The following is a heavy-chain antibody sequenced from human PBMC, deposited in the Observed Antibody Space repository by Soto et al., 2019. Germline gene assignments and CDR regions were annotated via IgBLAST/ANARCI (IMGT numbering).Heavy chain of an antibody. CDR2: TVVGTNNT. V-gene: IGHV1-58*02. J-gene: IGHJ4*02. CDR1: GLSFSSSA. D-gene: IGHD2-15*01. CDR3: AADLRYCSGDCCDDY. Sequence: QMELVQSGPEVKKPGTSVKVSCKTSGLSFSSSAMQWVRQAPGQRLEWIGWTVVGTNNTHYAQNLQERVTITRDISTSSVYMELSSLSPEDTAVYYCAADLRYCSGDCCDDYWGQGTQVTVSS.